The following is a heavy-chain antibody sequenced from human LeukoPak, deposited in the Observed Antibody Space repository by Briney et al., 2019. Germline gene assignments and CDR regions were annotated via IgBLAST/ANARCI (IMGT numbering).Heavy chain of an antibody. V-gene: IGHV3-74*01. J-gene: IGHJ4*02. CDR2: INNDGSST. CDR3: ASPRGGCRPDY. CDR1: GFTFSSYS. Sequence: GGSLRLSCAASGFTFSSYSMNWVRQAPGKGLMWVSRINNDGSSTNYADSVEGRFTISRDDAKNTLYLQMNSLRAEDTAVYYCASPRGGCRPDYWGQGTLVTVSS. D-gene: IGHD3-10*01.